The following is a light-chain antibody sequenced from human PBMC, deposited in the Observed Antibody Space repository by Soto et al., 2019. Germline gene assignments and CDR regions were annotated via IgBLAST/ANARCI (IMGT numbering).Light chain of an antibody. Sequence: VLTQPASVSGSPGQSITISCTGTSSDVGGYNYVSWYQQHPGKAPKLMIYDVSNRPSGVSNRFSGSKSGNTASLTISGLQAEDEADYYCSSYTTSGSLVFGGGTKLTVL. CDR3: SSYTTSGSLV. V-gene: IGLV2-14*01. CDR2: DVS. J-gene: IGLJ2*01. CDR1: SSDVGGYNY.